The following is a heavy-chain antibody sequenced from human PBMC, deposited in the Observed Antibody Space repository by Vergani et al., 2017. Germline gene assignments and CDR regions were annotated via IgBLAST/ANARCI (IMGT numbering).Heavy chain of an antibody. V-gene: IGHV1-46*03. J-gene: IGHJ4*02. CDR3: GRDVSHYGGEDYYFDY. Sequence: QVQLVQSGAEVGKPGASVKISCKASGYTFTAYYIHWVRQAPEQGLEWVGVISPDGFSTFYAQKFQGRVTITRDTSTSTVYVEVTSLRSDDTAVYYCGRDVSHYGGEDYYFDYWGQGTLVTVSS. D-gene: IGHD4-23*01. CDR1: GYTFTAYY. CDR2: ISPDGFST.